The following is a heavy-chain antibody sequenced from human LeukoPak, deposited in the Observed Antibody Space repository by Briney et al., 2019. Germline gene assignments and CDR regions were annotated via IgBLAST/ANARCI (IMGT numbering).Heavy chain of an antibody. D-gene: IGHD3-16*01. V-gene: IGHV3-7*03. CDR2: INQDGSGK. CDR3: ARDAFGTGSN. J-gene: IGHJ4*02. Sequence: GGSLRISCAASGLTFSGYWMDWVRQAPGKGLEWVANINQDGSGKNYVDSVRGRFIISRGNAENSLYLQMNSLRAEDTAVYYCARDAFGTGSNWGQGTLVTVSS. CDR1: GLTFSGYW.